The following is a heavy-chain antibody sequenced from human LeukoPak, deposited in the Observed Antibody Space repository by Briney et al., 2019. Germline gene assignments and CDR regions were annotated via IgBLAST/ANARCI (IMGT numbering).Heavy chain of an antibody. CDR1: GGSISSYY. D-gene: IGHD4-17*01. CDR2: IYYSGST. J-gene: IGHJ4*02. V-gene: IGHV4-59*01. CDR3: ARARSTFGDSNPSDFDY. Sequence: SETLSLTCTVSGGSISSYYWSWIRQPPGKGLEWIGYIYYSGSTNYNPSLKSRVTISVDTSKNQFSLKLSSVTAANTAVYYCARARSTFGDSNPSDFDYWGQGTLVTVSS.